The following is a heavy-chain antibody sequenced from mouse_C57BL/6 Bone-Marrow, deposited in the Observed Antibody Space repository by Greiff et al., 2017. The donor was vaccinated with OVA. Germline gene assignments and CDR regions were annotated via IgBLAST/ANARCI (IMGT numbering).Heavy chain of an antibody. CDR2: INPYNGGT. V-gene: IGHV1-19*01. CDR3: ARRGHDYAMDD. Sequence: EVKLMESGPVLVKPGASVKMSCKASGYTFTDYYMNWVKQSHGKSLEWIGVINPYNGGTSYDQKFKGKATLTVDKSSSTAYMELNSLTSEDSAVYYCARRGHDYAMDDWGQGTSVTVSS. J-gene: IGHJ4*01. CDR1: GYTFTDYY.